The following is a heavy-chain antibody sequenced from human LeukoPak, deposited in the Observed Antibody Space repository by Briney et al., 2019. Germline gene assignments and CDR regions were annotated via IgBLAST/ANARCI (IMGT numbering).Heavy chain of an antibody. CDR3: AKYSWGAVAAPFDY. D-gene: IGHD6-19*01. V-gene: IGHV3-23*01. Sequence: GGSLRLSCAASGFTFSTYAMSTVRQAPGKGREWVSGISGSGGSTYYADSVKGRFTISRDNSKNTLYLQMNSLRAEDTAVYYCAKYSWGAVAAPFDYWGQGTLVTVSS. CDR2: ISGSGGST. J-gene: IGHJ4*02. CDR1: GFTFSTYA.